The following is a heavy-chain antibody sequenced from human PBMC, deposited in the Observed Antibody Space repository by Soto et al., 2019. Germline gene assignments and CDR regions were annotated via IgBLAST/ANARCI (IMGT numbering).Heavy chain of an antibody. CDR3: ARDGQLVLYYYYYYMDV. CDR1: GFTFSSYG. V-gene: IGHV3-33*01. Sequence: QVQLVESGGGVVQPGRSLRLSCAASGFTFSSYGMHWVRQAPGKGLEWVAVIWYDGSNKYYADSVKGRFTISRDNSKNTLYLQMNNLRAEDTAVYYCARDGQLVLYYYYYYMDVWGKGTTVTVSS. D-gene: IGHD6-6*01. CDR2: IWYDGSNK. J-gene: IGHJ6*03.